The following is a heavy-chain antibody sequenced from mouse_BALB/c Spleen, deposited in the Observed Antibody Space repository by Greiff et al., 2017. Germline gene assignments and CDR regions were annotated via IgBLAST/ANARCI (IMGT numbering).Heavy chain of an antibody. CDR3: ARDSYGRVDYAMDY. CDR2: ISDGGSYT. Sequence: EVQGVESGGGLVQPGGSRKLSCAASGFTFSDYYMYWVRQTPEKRLEWVATISDGGSYTYYPDSVKGRFTISRDNAKNNLYLQMSSLKSEDTAMYYCARDSYGRVDYAMDYWGQGTSVTVSS. V-gene: IGHV5-4*02. CDR1: GFTFSDYY. J-gene: IGHJ4*01. D-gene: IGHD1-1*01.